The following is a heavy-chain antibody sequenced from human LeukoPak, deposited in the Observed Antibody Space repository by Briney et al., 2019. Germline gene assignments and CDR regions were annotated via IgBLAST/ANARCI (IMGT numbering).Heavy chain of an antibody. J-gene: IGHJ4*02. CDR1: GGTFSSYA. D-gene: IGHD4-17*01. Sequence: SVKVSCKASGGTFSSYAISWVRQAPGQGLEWMGGIIPIFGTANYAQKFQGRVTITADKSTSTAYMELSSLRSEDTAVYYCARGGPDYGDYQYYFDYWGQGTLVTVSS. CDR2: IIPIFGTA. CDR3: ARGGPDYGDYQYYFDY. V-gene: IGHV1-69*06.